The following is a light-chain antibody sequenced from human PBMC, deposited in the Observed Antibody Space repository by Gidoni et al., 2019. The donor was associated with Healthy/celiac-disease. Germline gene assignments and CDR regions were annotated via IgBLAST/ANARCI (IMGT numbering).Light chain of an antibody. Sequence: QSALTQPASVSGSPGQSITISCTGTSSDVGGYNYVSLYQQHPGKAPKLMISEVSNRPSGVSNRFSGSKSGNTASLTISGLQAEDEADYYCSSYTSSSTYVFGTGTKVTVL. CDR1: SSDVGGYNY. CDR2: EVS. CDR3: SSYTSSSTYV. J-gene: IGLJ1*01. V-gene: IGLV2-14*01.